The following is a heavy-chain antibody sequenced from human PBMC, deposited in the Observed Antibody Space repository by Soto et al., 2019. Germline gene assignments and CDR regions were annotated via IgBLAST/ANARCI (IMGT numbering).Heavy chain of an antibody. V-gene: IGHV4-59*08. CDR3: ARQVTTIYYYFDY. D-gene: IGHD5-12*01. CDR2: IYYSGST. Sequence: ETLSFTCTVSGGSITSYYWSWIRQPPGKGLEWIGFIYYSGSTSYNPSLKSRVSISVDTSKNQFSLKLSSVTAADTAVYYCARQVTTIYYYFDYWGQGALVTVSS. CDR1: GGSITSYY. J-gene: IGHJ4*02.